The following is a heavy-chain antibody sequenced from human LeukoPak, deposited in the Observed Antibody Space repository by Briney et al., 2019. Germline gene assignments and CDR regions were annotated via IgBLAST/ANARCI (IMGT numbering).Heavy chain of an antibody. CDR3: ARAGITIFGVVIPTL. J-gene: IGHJ4*02. CDR1: GGSISSGDYY. Sequence: PSQTLSLTCTVSGGSISSGDYYWSWIRQPPGKGLEWIGYIYHSGSTYYNPSLKSRVTISVDRSKNQFSLKLSSVTAADTAVYYCARAGITIFGVVIPTLWGQGTLVTVSS. V-gene: IGHV4-30-4*08. D-gene: IGHD3-3*01. CDR2: IYHSGST.